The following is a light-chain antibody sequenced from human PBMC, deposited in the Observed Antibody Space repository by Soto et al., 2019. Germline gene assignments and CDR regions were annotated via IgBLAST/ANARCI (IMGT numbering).Light chain of an antibody. CDR2: EVS. Sequence: QSVLTQPASVSGSPGQSITISCTGSTSDVGGSNYVSWYQQHPGRAPKLILYEVSHRPSGVSDRFSGSKFGNTASLTVSWLQAEDEADYYCSSYTIITTPYVFGSGTKLTVL. CDR1: TSDVGGSNY. J-gene: IGLJ1*01. V-gene: IGLV2-14*01. CDR3: SSYTIITTPYV.